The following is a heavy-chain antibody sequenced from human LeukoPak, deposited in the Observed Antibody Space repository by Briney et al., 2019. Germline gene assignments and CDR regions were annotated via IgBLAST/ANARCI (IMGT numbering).Heavy chain of an antibody. CDR2: ISGSGGST. CDR1: GFTFSSYA. CDR3: ARDGAGGSYSI. V-gene: IGHV3-23*01. D-gene: IGHD1-26*01. J-gene: IGHJ3*02. Sequence: GGSLRLSCAASGFTFSSYAMSWVRQAPGKGLEWVSAISGSGGSTYYADSVKGRFTISRDNAKNSLYLQMNSLRAEDTAVYYCARDGAGGSYSIWGQGTMVTVSS.